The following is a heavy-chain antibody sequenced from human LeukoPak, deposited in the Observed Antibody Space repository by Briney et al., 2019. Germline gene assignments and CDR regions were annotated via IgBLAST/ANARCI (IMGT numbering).Heavy chain of an antibody. J-gene: IGHJ3*02. CDR3: AKDFMVRGLGDAFDI. Sequence: GGSLRLSCAASGFTFSNYWMSWVRQAPGKGLEWVANIMQDGSDKSYVDSVKGRFTISRDNSKNTLYLQMNSLRAEDTAVYYCAKDFMVRGLGDAFDIWGQGTMVTVSS. CDR2: IMQDGSDK. D-gene: IGHD3-10*01. V-gene: IGHV3-7*04. CDR1: GFTFSNYW.